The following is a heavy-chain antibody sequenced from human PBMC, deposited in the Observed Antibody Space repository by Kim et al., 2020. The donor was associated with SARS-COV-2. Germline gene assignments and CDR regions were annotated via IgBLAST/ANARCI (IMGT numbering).Heavy chain of an antibody. V-gene: IGHV4-39*01. D-gene: IGHD3-9*01. Sequence: SETLSLTCTVSGGSISSSSYYWGWIRQPPGKGLEWIGSIYYSGSTYYNPSLKSRVTISVDTSKNQFSLKLSSVTAADTAVYYCARLVPSYDILTGTIMGNWFDPWGQGTLVTVSS. J-gene: IGHJ5*02. CDR3: ARLVPSYDILTGTIMGNWFDP. CDR2: IYYSGST. CDR1: GGSISSSSYY.